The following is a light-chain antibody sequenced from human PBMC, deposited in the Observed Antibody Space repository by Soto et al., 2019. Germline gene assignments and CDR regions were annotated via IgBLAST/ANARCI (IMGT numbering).Light chain of an antibody. CDR2: AAS. V-gene: IGKV3-20*01. Sequence: VLTQSDGPLSLSPWTIATSSCKASQQVSTNYLAWYQQKPGKAPSLLIDAASNRATGIPARFSGSGSGTDFTLTISSLEPEDFATYYCQHYGSSPRTFGRGTKVDIK. CDR3: QHYGSSPRT. J-gene: IGKJ1*01. CDR1: QQVSTNY.